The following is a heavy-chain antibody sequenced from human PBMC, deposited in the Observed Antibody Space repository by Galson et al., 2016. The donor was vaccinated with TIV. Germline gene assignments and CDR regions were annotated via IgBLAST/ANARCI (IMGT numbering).Heavy chain of an antibody. CDR1: GFIVSDSY. Sequence: SLRLSCAAPGFIVSDSYINWVRQAPGKGLEWVSVLYRGDGTQYADSVRGRFTVSRDTSKNTVYLQMNSLTIDDTGVYYCARDRRYCGNECYLQYYYGLDVWGQGTTVTVSS. D-gene: IGHD2-21*01. V-gene: IGHV3-66*02. J-gene: IGHJ6*02. CDR3: ARDRRYCGNECYLQYYYGLDV. CDR2: LYRGDGT.